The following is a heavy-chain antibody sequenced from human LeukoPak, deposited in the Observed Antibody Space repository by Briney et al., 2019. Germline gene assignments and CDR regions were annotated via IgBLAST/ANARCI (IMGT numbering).Heavy chain of an antibody. CDR1: GGSISNYY. CDR2: IYYSGST. J-gene: IGHJ4*02. D-gene: IGHD6-13*01. Sequence: NTSETLSLTCTVSGGSISNYYWSWIRQPPGKGLEWIGYIYYSGSTNYNPSLKSRVTISVDTSKNQFSLKLSAVTAADTAVYYCARVGYSSSWSNFDYWGQGTLVTVSS. CDR3: ARVGYSSSWSNFDY. V-gene: IGHV4-59*01.